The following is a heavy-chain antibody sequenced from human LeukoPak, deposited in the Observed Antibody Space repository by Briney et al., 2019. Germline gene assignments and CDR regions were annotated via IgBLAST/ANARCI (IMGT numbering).Heavy chain of an antibody. CDR1: GFTFSSYG. V-gene: IGHV3-30*02. D-gene: IGHD2-2*01. Sequence: PGGSLRLSRAASGFTFSSYGMHWVRQAPGKGLEWVAFIRYDGSNKYYADSVKGRFTISRDNSENTLYLQMNSLRAEDTAVYYCAKDPIPIVVVPAANYYFDYWGQGTLVTVSS. CDR3: AKDPIPIVVVPAANYYFDY. J-gene: IGHJ4*02. CDR2: IRYDGSNK.